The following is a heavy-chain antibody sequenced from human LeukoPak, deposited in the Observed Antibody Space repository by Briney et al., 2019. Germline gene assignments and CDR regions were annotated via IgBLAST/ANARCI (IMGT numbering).Heavy chain of an antibody. Sequence: PVGSLRLSCAASGFTFSSYWMSWVRQAPGKGLEWVGRIRSKANSYATAYAASVKGRFTISRDDSKNTAYLQMNSLKTEDTAVYYCTRSMGDYWGQGTLVTVSS. CDR3: TRSMGDY. V-gene: IGHV3-73*01. CDR2: IRSKANSYAT. J-gene: IGHJ4*02. D-gene: IGHD1-26*01. CDR1: GFTFSSYW.